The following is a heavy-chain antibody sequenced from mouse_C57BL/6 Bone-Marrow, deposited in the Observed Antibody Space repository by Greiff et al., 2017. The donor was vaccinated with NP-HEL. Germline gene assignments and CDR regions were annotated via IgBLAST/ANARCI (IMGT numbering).Heavy chain of an antibody. J-gene: IGHJ1*03. D-gene: IGHD1-1*01. CDR2: IWSGGST. CDR1: GFSLTSYG. V-gene: IGHV2-2*01. CDR3: ARKGDGSSYWYFDV. Sequence: QVQLQQSGPGLVQPSQSLSITCTVSGFSLTSYGVHWVRQSPGKGLEWLGVIWSGGSTDYNAAFISRLSISKDNSRSQVFLKMSILQADDTAIYYCARKGDGSSYWYFDVWGTGTTVTVSS.